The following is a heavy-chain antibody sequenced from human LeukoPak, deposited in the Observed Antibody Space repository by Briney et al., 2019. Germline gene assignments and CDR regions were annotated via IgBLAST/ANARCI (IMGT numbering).Heavy chain of an antibody. CDR2: ISSNSRYI. V-gene: IGHV3-21*06. Sequence: GRSLRLSCTGSGFTFGDYAISWVRQAPGKGLEWVSSISSNSRYIYYADSMRGRFTISRDNAKNSLYLQMNSLKPEDTAVYYCARVAEAAAFDSWGQGTLVTVSS. D-gene: IGHD6-13*01. CDR3: ARVAEAAAFDS. J-gene: IGHJ4*02. CDR1: GFTFGDYA.